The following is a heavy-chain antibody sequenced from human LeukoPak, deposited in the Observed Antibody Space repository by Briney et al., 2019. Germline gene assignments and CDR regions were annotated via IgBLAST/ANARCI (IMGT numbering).Heavy chain of an antibody. J-gene: IGHJ3*02. Sequence: SETLSLTCTVSGGPISSYYWSWIRQPPGKGLEWIGYIYYSGSTNYNPSLKSRVTISVDTSKNQFSLKLSSVTAADTAVYYCARDLKYYYDSSGYYFRAFDIWGQGTMVTVSS. D-gene: IGHD3-22*01. CDR2: IYYSGST. CDR1: GGPISSYY. CDR3: ARDLKYYYDSSGYYFRAFDI. V-gene: IGHV4-59*01.